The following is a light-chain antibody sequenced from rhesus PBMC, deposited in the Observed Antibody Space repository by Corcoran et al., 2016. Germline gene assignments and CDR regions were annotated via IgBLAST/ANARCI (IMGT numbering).Light chain of an antibody. CDR2: KAS. J-gene: IGKJ2*01. Sequence: DIQMTQSPSSLSASVGDTVTITCRASQSISSWLAWYQQKPGKAPNLLIYKASTLQSGGPSRFSGSGSGTDFTLTISSLQSEDCATYYCQQYDDRPYSFGQGTKVEIQ. CDR3: QQYDDRPYS. CDR1: QSISSW. V-gene: IGKV1-22*01.